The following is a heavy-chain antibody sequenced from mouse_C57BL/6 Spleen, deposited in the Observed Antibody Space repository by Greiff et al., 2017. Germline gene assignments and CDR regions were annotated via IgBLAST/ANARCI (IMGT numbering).Heavy chain of an antibody. D-gene: IGHD2-2*01. Sequence: VHVKQSGAELVRPGASVKLSCTASGFNIKDDYMHWVKQRPEQGLEWIGWIDPENGDTEYASKFQGKATITADTSSNTAYLQLSSLTSEDTAVYYCTYYGYGYAMDYWGQGTSVTVSS. V-gene: IGHV14-4*01. CDR3: TYYGYGYAMDY. CDR1: GFNIKDDY. CDR2: IDPENGDT. J-gene: IGHJ4*01.